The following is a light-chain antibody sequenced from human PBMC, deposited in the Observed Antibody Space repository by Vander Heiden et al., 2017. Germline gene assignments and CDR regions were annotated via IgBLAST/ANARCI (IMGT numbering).Light chain of an antibody. J-gene: IGLJ2*01. V-gene: IGLV2-14*01. CDR1: SNDVGGYDY. Sequence: QSALTQPASVSGSPGQSITIPCTGTSNDVGGYDYVSWYQQHPGKAPKLMIYDVSDRPSGVSNRFSGSKSGNTASLTISGLQAEDEAHYYCCSYTSSSTLVFGGGTKLTVL. CDR3: CSYTSSSTLV. CDR2: DVS.